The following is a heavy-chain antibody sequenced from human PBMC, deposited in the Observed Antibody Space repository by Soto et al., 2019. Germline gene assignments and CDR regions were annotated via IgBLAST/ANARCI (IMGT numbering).Heavy chain of an antibody. V-gene: IGHV1-69*13. CDR2: IIPIFGTA. CDR3: ASLPGIAAAEGMDV. J-gene: IGHJ6*02. CDR1: GGTFSSYA. D-gene: IGHD6-13*01. Sequence: SVKVSCKASGGTFSSYAISWVRQAPGQGLEWMGGIIPIFGTANYAQKFQGRVTITADESTSTAYMELSSLRSEDTAVYYCASLPGIAAAEGMDVWGQGTTVTVSS.